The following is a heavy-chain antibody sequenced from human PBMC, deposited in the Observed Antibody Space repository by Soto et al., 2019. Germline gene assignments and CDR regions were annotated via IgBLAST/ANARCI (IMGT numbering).Heavy chain of an antibody. CDR1: GFTFSSYG. CDR3: ARDKDYDDYGLWYFDL. J-gene: IGHJ2*01. D-gene: IGHD4-17*01. V-gene: IGHV3-33*01. Sequence: QVQLVESGGGVVQPGRSLRLSCAASGFTFSSYGMHWVRQAPGKGLEWVAVIWYDGSNKYYADSVKGRFTISSDNSKNSLYLQRNSRGDEDTAVYYCARDKDYDDYGLWYFDLCGRGTLVTFSS. CDR2: IWYDGSNK.